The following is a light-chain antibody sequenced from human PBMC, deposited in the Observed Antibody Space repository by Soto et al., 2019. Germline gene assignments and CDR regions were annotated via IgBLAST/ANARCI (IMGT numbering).Light chain of an antibody. Sequence: DIVMTQSPLSLPVTPGEPASISCRSSQSLLHSNGYNYLDWYLQKPGQSPQLLIYLGSNRASGVPDRFSGSGSGTDFTLKISRVEAEDVGVYYCMQALQTPYTFGQGPRWIS. CDR3: MQALQTPYT. J-gene: IGKJ2*01. CDR1: QSLLHSNGYNY. CDR2: LGS. V-gene: IGKV2-28*01.